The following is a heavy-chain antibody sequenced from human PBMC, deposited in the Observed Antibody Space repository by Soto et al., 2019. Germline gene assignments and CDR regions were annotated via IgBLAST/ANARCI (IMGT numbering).Heavy chain of an antibody. Sequence: SETLSLTCAVSRGSIGAVGSSWSWLRQPPGVGLEWIGYIYHSGTTLFNPSLKARLTMSLDWSNNQFSLTLNSVTAADTAVYYCARAHFYYGSGNFNNLMFDPWGKGTQVPV. V-gene: IGHV4-30-2*01. J-gene: IGHJ5*02. CDR3: ARAHFYYGSGNFNNLMFDP. CDR2: IYHSGTT. D-gene: IGHD3-10*01. CDR1: RGSIGAVGSS.